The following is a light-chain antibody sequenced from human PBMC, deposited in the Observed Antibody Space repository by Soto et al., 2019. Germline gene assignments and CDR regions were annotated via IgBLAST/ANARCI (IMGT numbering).Light chain of an antibody. CDR3: CSYAGSHSYV. V-gene: IGLV2-11*01. J-gene: IGLJ1*01. CDR1: SSDVGAYNF. Sequence: QSALTQPRSVSGSPRQSVTISCTGTSSDVGAYNFVSWYQHHPGKAPKLLIYDVRKRPSGVPDRFSGSKSGNTASLTISGLQGDDEADYYCCSYAGSHSYVFGTGTKLTV. CDR2: DVR.